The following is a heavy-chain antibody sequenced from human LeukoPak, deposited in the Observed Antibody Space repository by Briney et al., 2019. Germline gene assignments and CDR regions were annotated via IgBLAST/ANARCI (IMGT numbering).Heavy chain of an antibody. J-gene: IGHJ3*02. V-gene: IGHV4-39*07. D-gene: IGHD2-2*01. CDR2: IYYSGST. CDR3: ARYCSSTSCYGAFDI. CDR1: GGSISSGSYY. Sequence: SETLSLTCTVSGGSISSGSYYWGWIRQPPGKGLEWIGSIYYSGSTYYNPSLKSRVTMSVDTSKNQFSLKLSSVTAADTAVYYCARYCSSTSCYGAFDIWGQGTMVTVSS.